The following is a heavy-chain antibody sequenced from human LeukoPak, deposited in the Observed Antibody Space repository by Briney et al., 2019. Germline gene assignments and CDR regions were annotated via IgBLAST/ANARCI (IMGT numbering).Heavy chain of an antibody. D-gene: IGHD5-12*01. J-gene: IGHJ4*02. CDR3: ARISGPPFDY. V-gene: IGHV4-34*01. CDR1: GGSFSGYY. Sequence: SETLSLTCAVYGGSFSGYYWSWIRQPPGKGLEWIGEINHSGSTNYNPSLKSRVTISVDTSKNQFSLKLSSVTAADTAVYYCARISGPPFDYWGRGTLVTVSS. CDR2: INHSGST.